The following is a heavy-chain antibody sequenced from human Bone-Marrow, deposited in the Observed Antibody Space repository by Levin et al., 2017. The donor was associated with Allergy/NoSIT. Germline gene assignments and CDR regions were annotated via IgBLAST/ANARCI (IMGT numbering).Heavy chain of an antibody. Sequence: SGGSLRLSCAASGFPLSTYNMNWVRQYPGKGLEWVSSISSSSKYIYYADSVKGRFTISRDNAKNSLSLQMNSLRADDTAVYYCTRGFGVVRGDLETYTMDVWGQGTTVTVSS. CDR1: GFPLSTYN. CDR2: ISSSSKYI. J-gene: IGHJ6*02. V-gene: IGHV3-21*01. D-gene: IGHD3-3*01. CDR3: TRGFGVVRGDLETYTMDV.